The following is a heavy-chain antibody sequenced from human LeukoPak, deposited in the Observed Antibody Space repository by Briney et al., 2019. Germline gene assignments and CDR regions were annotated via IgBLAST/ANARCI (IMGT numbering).Heavy chain of an antibody. CDR3: STDYWRLGFDY. D-gene: IGHD1-1*01. V-gene: IGHV3-49*03. CDR2: IRSKTYGGTT. CDR1: GITFGDYG. J-gene: IGHJ4*02. Sequence: GGSLRLSCTASGITFGDYGVSWFRQAPGKGLEWLGFIRSKTYGGTTEDAASVRGRFTLSRDDSKNIVYLEMNILRAEDTAVYYCSTDYWRLGFDYWGQGTLVTVSS.